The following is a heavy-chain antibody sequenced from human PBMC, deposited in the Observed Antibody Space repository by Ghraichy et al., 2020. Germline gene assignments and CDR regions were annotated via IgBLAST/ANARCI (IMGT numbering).Heavy chain of an antibody. Sequence: GGSLRLSCATSGFTFSNAYMDWVRQTPGKGLEWVGQIKRKIDGETTDYAAPVKGRFTISRDDSKNTVYLQMNSLKTEDTAVYYCLDIGSSPGSWGPGTQVTVSS. CDR2: IKRKIDGETT. V-gene: IGHV3-15*01. CDR1: GFTFSNAY. D-gene: IGHD3-10*01. CDR3: LDIGSSPGS. J-gene: IGHJ5*02.